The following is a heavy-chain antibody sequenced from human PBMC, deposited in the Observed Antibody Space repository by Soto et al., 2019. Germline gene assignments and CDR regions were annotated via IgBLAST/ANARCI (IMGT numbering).Heavy chain of an antibody. CDR3: ARHLRGSDFRGSWGFDF. V-gene: IGHV4-59*08. D-gene: IGHD5-12*01. J-gene: IGHJ4*02. CDR1: GGSMTNYY. Sequence: QVQLQESGPGLVKPWETLSLTCTVSGGSMTNYYWSWIRQPPGKGLEWIGYIYNSGSPSYNPSLKSRVTLLPDTSKNQFSLRLSSVTAADTAVYYCARHLRGSDFRGSWGFDFWGQGTLVTVSS. CDR2: IYNSGSP.